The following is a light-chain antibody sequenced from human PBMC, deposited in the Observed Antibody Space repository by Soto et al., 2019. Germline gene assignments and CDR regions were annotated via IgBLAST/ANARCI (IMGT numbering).Light chain of an antibody. V-gene: IGKV3-11*01. J-gene: IGKJ4*01. CDR1: QSVDRY. Sequence: EIVLTQSPATLSLSPGEKATLTCRASQSVDRYLAWYQQKPCQVPRLLIYDATNRATGIPARFSGSGSGTDFTLTISSLEPEDFVVYYCQQRSNWPLFTFGGGTKVDIK. CDR2: DAT. CDR3: QQRSNWPLFT.